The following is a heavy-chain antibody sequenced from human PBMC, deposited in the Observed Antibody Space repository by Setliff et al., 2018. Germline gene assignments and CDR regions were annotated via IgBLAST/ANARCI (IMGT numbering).Heavy chain of an antibody. D-gene: IGHD3-22*01. CDR2: MYFSGSN. J-gene: IGHJ4*02. CDR1: GGSISTNSYY. V-gene: IGHV4-39*07. CDR3: GRAPRYFDSTGSYFDG. Sequence: SETLSLTCTVSGGSISTNSYYWGWIRQPPGKGLEWIGSMYFSGSNYYNPSLKSRVTISIDKSKNQFSLKMTSVTAADTAVYYCGRAPRYFDSTGSYFDGWGQGTLVTVSS.